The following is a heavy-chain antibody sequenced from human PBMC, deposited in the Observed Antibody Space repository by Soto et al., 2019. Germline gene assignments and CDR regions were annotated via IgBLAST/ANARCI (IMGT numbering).Heavy chain of an antibody. J-gene: IGHJ3*02. Sequence: SVKVSCKASGGTFSSYAISWVRQAPGQGLEWMGGIIPIFGTANYAQKFQGRVTITADESTSTAYMELSSLRSEDTAVYYCARGDGRIYYDSSGYYLPSLDAFDIWGQGTMVTVSS. V-gene: IGHV1-69*13. CDR1: GGTFSSYA. D-gene: IGHD3-22*01. CDR3: ARGDGRIYYDSSGYYLPSLDAFDI. CDR2: IIPIFGTA.